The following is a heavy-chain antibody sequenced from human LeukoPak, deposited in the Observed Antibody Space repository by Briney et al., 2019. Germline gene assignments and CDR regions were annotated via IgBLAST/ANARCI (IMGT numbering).Heavy chain of an antibody. Sequence: GRINPNSGGTNYAQKFQGRVTMTRDTSISTAYMELSRLRSDDTAVYYCARGIRGRNDYWGQGTLVTVSS. J-gene: IGHJ4*02. D-gene: IGHD3-10*01. V-gene: IGHV1-2*06. CDR2: INPNSGGT. CDR3: ARGIRGRNDY.